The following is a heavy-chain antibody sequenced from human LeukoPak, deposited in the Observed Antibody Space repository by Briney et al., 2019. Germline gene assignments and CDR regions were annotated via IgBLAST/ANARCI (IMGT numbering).Heavy chain of an antibody. Sequence: GGSLRLSCAASGFTFSDYYMSWIRQAPGKGLEWVSIIYSGGSTYYADSVKGRFTISRDNSKNTLYLQMNSLRAEDTAVYYCARVSSGWLFDYWGQGTLVTVSS. D-gene: IGHD6-19*01. V-gene: IGHV3-53*01. CDR1: GFTFSDYY. J-gene: IGHJ4*02. CDR2: IYSGGST. CDR3: ARVSSGWLFDY.